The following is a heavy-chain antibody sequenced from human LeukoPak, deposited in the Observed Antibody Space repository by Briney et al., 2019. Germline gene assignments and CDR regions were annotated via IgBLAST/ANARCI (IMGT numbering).Heavy chain of an antibody. CDR3: ASLYYYGSGSYYD. CDR2: IYHSGST. Sequence: PSETLSLTCAVPGGSISSGGYSWSWIRQPPGKGLEWIGYIYHSGSTYYNPSLKSRVTISVDRSKNQFSLKLSSVTAADTAVYYCASLYYYGSGSYYDWGQGTLVTVSS. J-gene: IGHJ4*02. D-gene: IGHD3-10*01. CDR1: GGSISSGGYS. V-gene: IGHV4-30-2*01.